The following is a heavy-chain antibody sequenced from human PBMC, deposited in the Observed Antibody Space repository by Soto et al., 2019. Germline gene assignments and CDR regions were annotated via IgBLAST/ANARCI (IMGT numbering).Heavy chain of an antibody. V-gene: IGHV3-23*01. CDR1: GFTFSNYA. CDR3: ARTYPYDSSDYYGQHDYNYGMHV. CDR2: TRSNGEYT. D-gene: IGHD3-22*01. J-gene: IGHJ6*02. Sequence: GGSLRLSCAGSGFTFSNYAMTWVRQAPGKGLEWVSTTRSNGEYTYYADSVKGRFTVSRDNSKNTLYLQMNSLRGEETAVYYSARTYPYDSSDYYGQHDYNYGMHVSGPGPTV.